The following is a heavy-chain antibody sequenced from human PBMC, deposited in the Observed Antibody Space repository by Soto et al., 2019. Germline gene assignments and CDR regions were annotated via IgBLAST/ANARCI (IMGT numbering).Heavy chain of an antibody. CDR2: IYYSGST. CDR1: GGSISSYY. V-gene: IGHV4-59*08. CDR3: ARRYGSFVDI. Sequence: QVQLQESGPGLVKPSETLSLTCTVSGGSISSYYWSWIRQPPGKGLEWIGYIYYSGSTNYNPSLKSRVTISVDTSKNQFSLKLSSVTAADTAVYYCARRYGSFVDIWGRGTMVAVSS. D-gene: IGHD3-10*01. J-gene: IGHJ3*02.